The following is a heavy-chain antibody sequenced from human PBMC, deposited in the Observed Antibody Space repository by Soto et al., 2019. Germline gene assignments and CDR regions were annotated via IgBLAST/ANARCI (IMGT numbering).Heavy chain of an antibody. V-gene: IGHV3-30-3*01. D-gene: IGHD5-18*01. Sequence: GGSLRLSCAASGFTSSSYAMHWVRQARGKGLEWVAVISYEGSNTYYADSVKGRFIISRDNSKSTLYLQMNSLRTEDTAVYYCASEWKHDGLDYWGQGTLVTVSS. J-gene: IGHJ4*02. CDR3: ASEWKHDGLDY. CDR2: ISYEGSNT. CDR1: GFTSSSYA.